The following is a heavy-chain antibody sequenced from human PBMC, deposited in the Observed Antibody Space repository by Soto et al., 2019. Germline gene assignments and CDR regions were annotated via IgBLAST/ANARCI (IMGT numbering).Heavy chain of an antibody. Sequence: PGGSLRLSCAASGFTFSSYWMHWVRQAPGKGLVWVARIHDDGSITNYADSVKGRFTISRDNAKNTLYLQMNSLRAEDTAVYYCARAPPYYDFWSGYYIRGVGSHYGMDVWGQGTTVTVSS. D-gene: IGHD3-3*01. J-gene: IGHJ6*02. CDR1: GFTFSSYW. V-gene: IGHV3-74*01. CDR2: IHDDGSIT. CDR3: ARAPPYYDFWSGYYIRGVGSHYGMDV.